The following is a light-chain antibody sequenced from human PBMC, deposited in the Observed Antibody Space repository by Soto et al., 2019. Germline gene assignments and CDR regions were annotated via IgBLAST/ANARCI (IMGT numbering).Light chain of an antibody. J-gene: IGLJ2*01. V-gene: IGLV1-40*01. CDR2: GNS. CDR3: QSYDSSLSGSGV. Sequence: QPVLAQPPSVSGAPGQRVTISCTGSSSNIGAGYDVHWYQQLPGTAPKLLIYGNSNRPSGVPDRFSASKSGTSASLAITGLQAEDEADYYCQSYDSSLSGSGVFGGGTKL. CDR1: SSNIGAGYD.